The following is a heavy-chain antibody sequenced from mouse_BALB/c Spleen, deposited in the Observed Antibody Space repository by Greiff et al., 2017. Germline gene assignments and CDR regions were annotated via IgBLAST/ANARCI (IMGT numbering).Heavy chain of an antibody. CDR1: GYTFTSYW. V-gene: IGHV1-5*01. Sequence: VQLQQSGTVLARPGASVKMSCKASGYTFTSYWMHWVKQRPGQGLEWIGAIYPGNSDTSYNQKFKGKAKLTAVTSTSTAYMELSSLTNEDSAVYYCRIYYYAYYAMDYWGQGTSVTVSS. D-gene: IGHD1-1*01. CDR2: IYPGNSDT. J-gene: IGHJ4*01. CDR3: RIYYYAYYAMDY.